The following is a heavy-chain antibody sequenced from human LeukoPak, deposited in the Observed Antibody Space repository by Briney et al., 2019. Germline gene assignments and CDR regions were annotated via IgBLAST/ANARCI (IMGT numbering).Heavy chain of an antibody. V-gene: IGHV4-59*11. J-gene: IGHJ6*03. CDR3: ARVLGDSSSWYTYYYMDV. CDR1: GGSISSHY. D-gene: IGHD6-13*01. Sequence: SETLSLTCTVSGGSISSHYWSWIRQPPGKGLGWIGYIYYSGSTNYNPSLKSRVTISVDTSKNQFSLKLSSVTAADTAVYYCARVLGDSSSWYTYYYMDVWGKGTTVTVSS. CDR2: IYYSGST.